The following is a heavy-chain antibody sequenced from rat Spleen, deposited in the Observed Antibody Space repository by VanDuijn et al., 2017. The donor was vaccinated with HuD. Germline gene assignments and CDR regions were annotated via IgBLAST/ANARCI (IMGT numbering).Heavy chain of an antibody. CDR2: ISTDGSSA. CDR1: GFTFSTAW. CDR3: VKDRDGGYAMDA. J-gene: IGHJ4*01. V-gene: IGHV5-58*01. D-gene: IGHD1-11*01. Sequence: EVQPVESGGGLVQPGNSLKLSCATSGFTFSTAWMYWFRQFPEKGLEWVSSISTDGSSAFYPDSVKGRFTISRDNAENTLYLQMNSLRSEDTATYYCVKDRDGGYAMDAWGQGASVTVSS.